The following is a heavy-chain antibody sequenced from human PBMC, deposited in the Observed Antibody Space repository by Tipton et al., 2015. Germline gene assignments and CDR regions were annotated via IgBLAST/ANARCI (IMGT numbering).Heavy chain of an antibody. V-gene: IGHV4-59*02. CDR1: GGSVSKYY. CDR3: ARARGRHGGLFDS. J-gene: IGHJ4*02. CDR2: IQYSGST. Sequence: TLSLTCTVSGGSVSKYYWSWIRQPPGKELEWIGYIQYSGSTNYNPSLKSRVTISVDTSKTQFSLKMSSVTASDTAVYYCARARGRHGGLFDSWGQGILVTVSP. D-gene: IGHD4-23*01.